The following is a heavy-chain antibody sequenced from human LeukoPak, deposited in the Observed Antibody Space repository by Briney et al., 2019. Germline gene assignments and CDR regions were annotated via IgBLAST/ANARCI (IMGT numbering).Heavy chain of an antibody. D-gene: IGHD1-26*01. J-gene: IGHJ4*02. CDR1: GFTFDDYA. CDR2: INSDGINT. Sequence: VGSLRLSCAASGFTFDDYAMHWVRQAPGKGLVWVSRINSDGINTSYADSVKGRFTISRDNAKNTLNLQMNSLRAEDTAVYYCARVYSGRYYGNADYWGQGTLVTVSS. CDR3: ARVYSGRYYGNADY. V-gene: IGHV3-74*01.